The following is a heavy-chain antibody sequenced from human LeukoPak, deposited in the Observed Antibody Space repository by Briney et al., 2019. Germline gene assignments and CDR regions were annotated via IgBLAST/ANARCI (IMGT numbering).Heavy chain of an antibody. D-gene: IGHD2-21*01. J-gene: IGHJ6*03. V-gene: IGHV3-30*02. CDR3: ARDRLCGGDCYYYYMDV. Sequence: GGSLRLSCAASGFTFSSYGMHWVRQAPGKGLEWVTFIRYDGNNQYYADSVKGRFTISRDNSKNTLYLQMNSLRAEDTAVYYCARDRLCGGDCYYYYMDVWGKGTTVTVS. CDR2: IRYDGNNQ. CDR1: GFTFSSYG.